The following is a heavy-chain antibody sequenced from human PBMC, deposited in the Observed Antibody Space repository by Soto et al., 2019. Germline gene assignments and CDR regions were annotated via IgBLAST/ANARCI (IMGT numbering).Heavy chain of an antibody. J-gene: IGHJ6*02. Sequence: QVQLVESGGGVVQPGRSLRLSCAASGFTFSSYAMHWVRQAPGKGLEWVAVISYDGSNKDYADSVKGRFTISRDNSKNTLYLQMNSLRAEDTAVYYCARELAGSANTTLYYYYGMDVWGQGTTVTVSS. CDR1: GFTFSSYA. CDR2: ISYDGSNK. CDR3: ARELAGSANTTLYYYYGMDV. D-gene: IGHD3-10*01. V-gene: IGHV3-30-3*01.